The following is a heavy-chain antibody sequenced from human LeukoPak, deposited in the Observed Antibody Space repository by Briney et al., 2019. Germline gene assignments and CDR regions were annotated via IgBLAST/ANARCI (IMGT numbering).Heavy chain of an antibody. CDR3: SRRSWQLVQAYYYYYYDV. Sequence: SDTLSLTCAVYGGSFSGYYWSWIRQPPGKGLEWIGEINHSGSTNYNPSLKSRVTISVDTSKNQFSLKLSSVTAADMAVYYCSRRSWQLVQAYYYYYYDVWGKGTTVTVS. V-gene: IGHV4-34*01. CDR1: GGSFSGYY. CDR2: INHSGST. D-gene: IGHD6-6*01. J-gene: IGHJ6*03.